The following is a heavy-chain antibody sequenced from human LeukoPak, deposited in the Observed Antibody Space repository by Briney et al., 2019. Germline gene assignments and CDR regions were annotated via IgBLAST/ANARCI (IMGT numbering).Heavy chain of an antibody. J-gene: IGHJ5*02. Sequence: GGSLRLSCAASGFTFNIYEFNWVRQAPGQGLEWVSYISTSDSTIYYADSVKGRFTISRDNAKNSLYLQMNSLRLEDTAIYYCARGDWWATTIVDLWGPRNLVTVSS. CDR3: ARGDWWATTIVDL. V-gene: IGHV3-48*03. CDR2: ISTSDSTI. D-gene: IGHD1-26*01. CDR1: GFTFNIYE.